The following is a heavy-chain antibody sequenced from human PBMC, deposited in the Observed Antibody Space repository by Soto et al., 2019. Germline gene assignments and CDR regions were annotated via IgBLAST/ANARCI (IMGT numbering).Heavy chain of an antibody. CDR3: GPRGAVAPRGY. V-gene: IGHV4-34*02. J-gene: IGHJ4*02. D-gene: IGHD2-15*01. CDR2: INHIGYT. CDR1: GGSFSDFY. Sequence: QVQLQQWGAGLLKPSETLSLTCAVSGGSFSDFYWTWIRQLPGKGLEWFGEINHIGYTNYNPSLESRGAISVDTSKNQFSLNLRSVTAADTAVYYCGPRGAVAPRGYWGQGTLVTVSS.